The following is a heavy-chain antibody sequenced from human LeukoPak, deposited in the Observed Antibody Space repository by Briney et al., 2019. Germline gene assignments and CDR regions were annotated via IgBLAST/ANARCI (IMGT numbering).Heavy chain of an antibody. CDR2: FSATDGSA. J-gene: IGHJ3*01. Sequence: GALRLSCAASGFTVSSYGMAWVRLAPGKGLEWVSAFSATDGSAQYAESVKGRFTISRDNSKNSLYLQMNSLRDEDTAVYYCAKARIAAAGTGAFDVWGQGTMVTVSS. V-gene: IGHV3-23*01. CDR1: GFTVSSYG. D-gene: IGHD6-13*01. CDR3: AKARIAAAGTGAFDV.